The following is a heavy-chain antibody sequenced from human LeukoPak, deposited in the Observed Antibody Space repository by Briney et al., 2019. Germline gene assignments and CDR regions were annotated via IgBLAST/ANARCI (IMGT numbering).Heavy chain of an antibody. CDR3: ARAVAGTHFDY. CDR2: INGDGSSP. J-gene: IGHJ4*02. Sequence: GGSLRLSCAASGFTFSDYWMHWVRQAPGKGLVWVSRINGDGSSPSYADSVKGRFTISRDNAKNTLYLQVNSLRAEDTAVYFCARAVAGTHFDYWGQGTLVTVSS. CDR1: GFTFSDYW. D-gene: IGHD6-19*01. V-gene: IGHV3-74*01.